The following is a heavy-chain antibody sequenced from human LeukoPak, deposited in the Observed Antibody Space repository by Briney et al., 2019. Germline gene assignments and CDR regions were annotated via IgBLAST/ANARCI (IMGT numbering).Heavy chain of an antibody. J-gene: IGHJ5*02. Sequence: PSETLSLTCTVSGGSISSSSYYWGWIRQPPGKGLEWIGEIYHSGSTNYNPSLKSRVTISVDKSKNQFSLKLSSVTAADTAVYYCARDSYSSSWYHWFDPWGQGTLVTVSS. CDR2: IYHSGST. CDR3: ARDSYSSSWYHWFDP. CDR1: GGSISSSSYY. D-gene: IGHD6-13*01. V-gene: IGHV4-39*07.